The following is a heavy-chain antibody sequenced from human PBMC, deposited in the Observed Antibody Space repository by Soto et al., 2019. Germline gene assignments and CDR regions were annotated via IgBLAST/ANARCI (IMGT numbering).Heavy chain of an antibody. J-gene: IGHJ4*02. CDR1: GGTFSSYA. V-gene: IGHV1-69*13. CDR2: IIPIFGTA. CDR3: ASLYSSGFDY. D-gene: IGHD6-19*01. Sequence: SVKVSCKASGGTFSSYAISWVRQAPGQGLEWMGGIIPIFGTANYAQKFQGRVTITADESTSTAYMELGSLRSEDTAVYYCASLYSSGFDYWGQGTLVTVSS.